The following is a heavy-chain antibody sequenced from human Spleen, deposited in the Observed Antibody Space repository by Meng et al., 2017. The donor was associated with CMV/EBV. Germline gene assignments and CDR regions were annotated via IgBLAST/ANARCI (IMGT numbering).Heavy chain of an antibody. Sequence: YTFGNFAFSWVRQAAGQGLEWMGWISPYNGKTNYAQKVQGRVSLSTDTSTSTAYMELRSLRSDDTAVYYCARGGHPAEYQQLYVYDLWGQGTLVTVSS. J-gene: IGHJ5*02. CDR2: ISPYNGKT. CDR3: ARGGHPAEYQQLYVYDL. V-gene: IGHV1-18*01. D-gene: IGHD2-2*02. CDR1: YTFGNFA.